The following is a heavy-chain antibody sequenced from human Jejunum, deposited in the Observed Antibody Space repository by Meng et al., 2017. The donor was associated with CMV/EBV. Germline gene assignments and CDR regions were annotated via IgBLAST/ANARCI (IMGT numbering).Heavy chain of an antibody. CDR3: AREVKEGGSFDY. J-gene: IGHJ4*02. V-gene: IGHV3-64*02. CDR1: GFTFSSYT. Sequence: SGFTFSSYTMHWVRQAPGKGLECVSAISGNGADTYYIDSVKGRFTISRDNSKNTLSLQMGSLRAEDTAVYYCAREVKEGGSFDYWGQGTLVTVSS. CDR2: ISGNGADT. D-gene: IGHD1-26*01.